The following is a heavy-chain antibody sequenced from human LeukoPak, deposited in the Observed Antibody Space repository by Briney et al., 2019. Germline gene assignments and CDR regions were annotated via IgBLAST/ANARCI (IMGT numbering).Heavy chain of an antibody. D-gene: IGHD3-10*01. Sequence: PGGSLRLSCAASGFTFRSYSLNWVRQAPGKGLEWVSSISSSGSYIYYADSVKGRFSITRDNAKNSLYLQMNSLRAEDTAVYYCARDINWTLLDMDVWGKGTTVTVSS. CDR3: ARDINWTLLDMDV. V-gene: IGHV3-21*01. J-gene: IGHJ6*04. CDR2: ISSSGSYI. CDR1: GFTFRSYS.